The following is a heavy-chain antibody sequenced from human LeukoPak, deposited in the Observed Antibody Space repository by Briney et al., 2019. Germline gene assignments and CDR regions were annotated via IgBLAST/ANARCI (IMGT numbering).Heavy chain of an antibody. CDR3: ASLGGAAAGTDY. D-gene: IGHD6-13*01. J-gene: IGHJ4*02. V-gene: IGHV3-23*01. Sequence: GGSLRLSCAASGFTFSSYAMSWVRQAPGKGLKWVSAISGSGGSTYYADSVKGRFTISRDNSKNTLYLQMNSLRAEDTAVYYCASLGGAAAGTDYWGQGTLVAVSS. CDR1: GFTFSSYA. CDR2: ISGSGGST.